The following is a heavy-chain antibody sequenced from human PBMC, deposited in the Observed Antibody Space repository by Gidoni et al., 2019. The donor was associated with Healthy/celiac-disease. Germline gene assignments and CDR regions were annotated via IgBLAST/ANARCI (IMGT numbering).Heavy chain of an antibody. CDR1: GGSISSSSYN. Sequence: QLQLQESGPGLVKPPETLSPTSTVSGGSISSSSYNWGWIRQPPGKGLEWIGGIYYSGSTYYNPSLKSRVTISVDTSKNQFSLKLSSVTAADTAVYYCARHEGPAPFWSGYYSGNWFDPWGQGTLVTVSS. CDR3: ARHEGPAPFWSGYYSGNWFDP. D-gene: IGHD3-3*01. J-gene: IGHJ5*02. V-gene: IGHV4-39*01. CDR2: IYYSGST.